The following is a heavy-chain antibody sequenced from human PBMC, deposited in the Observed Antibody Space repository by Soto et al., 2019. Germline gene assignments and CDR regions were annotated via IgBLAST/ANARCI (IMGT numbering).Heavy chain of an antibody. CDR3: ATQEVGGTYVYTFDP. V-gene: IGHV4-39*01. J-gene: IGHJ5*02. D-gene: IGHD1-26*01. CDR2: IYYSGST. CDR1: GGSITSSSYY. Sequence: QLHLRESGPGLVKPSETLSLTCTVSGGSITSSSYYWGWIRQPPGKGLEWIGSIYYSGSTYYNPSLQSRVPISVDTSKNQFSLKLSSVTAADTAVYYCATQEVGGTYVYTFDPWGQGTLVTVSS.